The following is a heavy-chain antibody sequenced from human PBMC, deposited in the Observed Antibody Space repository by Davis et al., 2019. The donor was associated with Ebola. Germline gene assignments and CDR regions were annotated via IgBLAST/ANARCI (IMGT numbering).Heavy chain of an antibody. CDR2: IYSDGGT. Sequence: GGSLRLSCAASGFSFSSYWMSWVRQAPGKGLEWVSVIYSDGGTSYTDSVKGRFTISRDNSKNTLYLQMNSLRAEDTAVYYCARDFQEGWGQGTLVTVSS. V-gene: IGHV3-66*01. CDR1: GFSFSSYW. J-gene: IGHJ4*02. CDR3: ARDFQEG.